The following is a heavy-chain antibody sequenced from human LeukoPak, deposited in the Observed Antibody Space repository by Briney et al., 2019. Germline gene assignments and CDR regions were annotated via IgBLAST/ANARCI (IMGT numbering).Heavy chain of an antibody. CDR1: GFTFSAYW. CDR3: ARDIGWQTFDY. J-gene: IGHJ4*02. V-gene: IGHV3-7*01. D-gene: IGHD6-19*01. Sequence: GGSLRLSCAASGFTFSAYWMTWVRQAPGKGLEWVANINQGGSEKSYVDSVRGRFTIPRDNAKNSMYLQMDSLRAEDTAVYYCARDIGWQTFDYWGQGNLVTVSP. CDR2: INQGGSEK.